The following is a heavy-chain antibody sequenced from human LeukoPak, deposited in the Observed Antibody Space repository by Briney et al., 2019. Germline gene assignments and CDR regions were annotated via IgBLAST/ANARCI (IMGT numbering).Heavy chain of an antibody. CDR2: INHSGST. Sequence: SETLSLTCAVYGGSFSGYYWSWIRQPPGKGLEWIGEINHSGSTNYNPSLKSRVTISVDTSKNQFSLKLSSVTAADTAVYYCARMGAYYDFWSGYYDYYYYMDVWGKGTRSPSP. CDR3: ARMGAYYDFWSGYYDYYYYMDV. V-gene: IGHV4-34*01. CDR1: GGSFSGYY. D-gene: IGHD3-3*01. J-gene: IGHJ6*03.